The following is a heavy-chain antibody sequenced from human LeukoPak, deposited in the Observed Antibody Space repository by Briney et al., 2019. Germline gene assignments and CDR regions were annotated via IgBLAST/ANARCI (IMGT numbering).Heavy chain of an antibody. CDR1: GGSFSGYY. Sequence: SETLSLTCAVYGGSFSGYYWSWIRQPPGKGLEWIGEINHSGSTNCNPSLKSRVTISVDTSKNQFSLKLSSVTAADTAVYYCARGIGELLSPHYFDYWGQGTLVTVSS. J-gene: IGHJ4*02. CDR2: INHSGST. D-gene: IGHD3-10*01. V-gene: IGHV4-34*01. CDR3: ARGIGELLSPHYFDY.